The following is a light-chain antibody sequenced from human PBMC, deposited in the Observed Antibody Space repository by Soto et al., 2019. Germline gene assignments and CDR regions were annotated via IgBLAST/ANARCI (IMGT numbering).Light chain of an antibody. CDR1: SSNIGSNT. CDR2: XXX. Sequence: QSVLTQPPSASGTPGQRVTISCSGGSSNIGSNTVNWYQQLPGTAPNLLIYXXXXXXXXXXXXXXXSKSGTSASLAISGLXXXXXXXXXCAAWDDSLNAVVFGGGTKLTVL. CDR3: AAWDDSLNAVV. J-gene: IGLJ2*01. V-gene: IGLV1-44*01.